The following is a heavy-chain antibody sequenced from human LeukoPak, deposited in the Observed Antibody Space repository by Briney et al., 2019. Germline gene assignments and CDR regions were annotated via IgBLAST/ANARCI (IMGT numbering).Heavy chain of an antibody. Sequence: GGSLRLSCAASGFTFSSYAMSWVRQAPGKGLEWDSSVSSSGDRTFYADSVKDRFTISRDNSENTLYLQMSRLRAEDTAVYYCAKDRPNYHESNGHYYRRDGDYWGQGTLVTVSS. CDR1: GFTFSSYA. D-gene: IGHD3-22*01. CDR3: AKDRPNYHESNGHYYRRDGDY. J-gene: IGHJ4*02. V-gene: IGHV3-23*01. CDR2: VSSSGDRT.